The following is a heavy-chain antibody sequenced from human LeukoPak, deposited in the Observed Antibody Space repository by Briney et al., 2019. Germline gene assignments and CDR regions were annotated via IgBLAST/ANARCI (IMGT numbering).Heavy chain of an antibody. D-gene: IGHD1-26*01. J-gene: IGHJ3*02. V-gene: IGHV3-21*01. Sequence: GGSLRLSCAASGFTFSSYSMNWVRQAPGKGLEWVSSISSSSSYIYYADSVKGRFTISRDNAKKSLYLQMNSLRAEDTAVYYCARVRGSGSYADYAFDIWGQGTMVTVFS. CDR3: ARVRGSGSYADYAFDI. CDR1: GFTFSSYS. CDR2: ISSSSSYI.